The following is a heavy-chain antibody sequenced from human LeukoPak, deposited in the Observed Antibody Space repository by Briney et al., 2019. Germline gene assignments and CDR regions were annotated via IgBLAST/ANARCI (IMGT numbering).Heavy chain of an antibody. Sequence: PGGSLRLSCAASGFTFSSYGMHWVRRAPGKGLEWVAVIWYDGSNKYYADSVKGRFTISRDNSKNTLYLQMNSLRAEDTAVYYCAREATMIVVVTNWFDPWGQGTLVTVSS. D-gene: IGHD3-22*01. CDR1: GFTFSSYG. J-gene: IGHJ5*02. CDR2: IWYDGSNK. V-gene: IGHV3-33*01. CDR3: AREATMIVVVTNWFDP.